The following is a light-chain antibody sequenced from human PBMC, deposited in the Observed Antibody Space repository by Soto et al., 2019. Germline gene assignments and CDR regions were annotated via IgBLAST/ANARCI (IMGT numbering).Light chain of an antibody. V-gene: IGKV3-15*01. CDR2: GAS. J-gene: IGKJ4*01. CDR1: QSVSTN. Sequence: EIVLTQSPATLSLSPGERATLSWRASQSVSTNLAWYQQKPGQAPRLLSYGASTRATDIPARFSGSGSGTEFTLTISSLQSEDFAVYYCQQYNNWPLTFGGGTKVDIK. CDR3: QQYNNWPLT.